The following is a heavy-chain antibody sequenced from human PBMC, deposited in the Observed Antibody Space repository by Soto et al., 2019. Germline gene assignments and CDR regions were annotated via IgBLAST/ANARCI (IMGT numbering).Heavy chain of an antibody. D-gene: IGHD3-22*01. CDR3: ARGLEPPRPDDAFDI. Sequence: ASVKVSCKASGGTFSSYAISWVRQAPGQGLEWMGGIIPIFGTANYAQKFQGRVTITADESTSTAYMELSSLRSEDTAVYYCARGLEPPRPDDAFDIWGQGTMVTVSS. CDR2: IIPIFGTA. V-gene: IGHV1-69*13. CDR1: GGTFSSYA. J-gene: IGHJ3*02.